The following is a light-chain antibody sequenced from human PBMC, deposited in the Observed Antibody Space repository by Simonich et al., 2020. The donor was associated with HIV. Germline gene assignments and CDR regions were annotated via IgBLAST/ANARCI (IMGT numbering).Light chain of an antibody. CDR1: QNISRY. Sequence: DIQMTQSPSSLSASAGDRVTITCRASQNISRYLNWYQQKPGKAPKLLIYATSSLKIGVPSRFSGSGSGTDFTLSISSLQSEDFATYYCQQSYSTPWTFGQGTKVEIK. J-gene: IGKJ1*01. CDR3: QQSYSTPWT. CDR2: ATS. V-gene: IGKV1-39*01.